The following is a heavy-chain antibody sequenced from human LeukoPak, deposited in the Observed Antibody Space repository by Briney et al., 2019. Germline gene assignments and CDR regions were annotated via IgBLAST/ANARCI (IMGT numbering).Heavy chain of an antibody. CDR3: ARGSYSYGLNWFDP. V-gene: IGHV4-59*01. D-gene: IGHD5-18*01. CDR2: IYYSGST. CDR1: GGSISSYY. Sequence: SETLSLTCTVSGGSISSYYWSWIRQPPGKGLEWIGYIYYSGSTNYNPSLKSRVTISVDTSKNQFSLKLSSVTAADTAVYYCARGSYSYGLNWFDPWGQGTLVTVSS. J-gene: IGHJ5*02.